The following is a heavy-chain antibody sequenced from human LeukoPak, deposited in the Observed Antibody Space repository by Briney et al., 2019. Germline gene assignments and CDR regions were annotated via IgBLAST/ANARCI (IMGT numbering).Heavy chain of an antibody. Sequence: KTSETLSLTCTVSGGSISSGDYYWSWIRQPPGKGLEWIGYIYYSGSTYYNPSLKSRVTISVDTSKNQFSLKLSSVTAADTAVYYCARYYDRWDAFDIWGQGTTVTVSS. J-gene: IGHJ3*02. V-gene: IGHV4-30-4*01. CDR1: GGSISSGDYY. CDR2: IYYSGST. CDR3: ARYYDRWDAFDI. D-gene: IGHD3-22*01.